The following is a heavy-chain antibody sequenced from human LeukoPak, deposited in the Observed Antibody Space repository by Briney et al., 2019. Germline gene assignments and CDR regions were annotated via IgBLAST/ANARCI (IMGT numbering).Heavy chain of an antibody. CDR2: IYYSVST. J-gene: IGHJ4*02. CDR1: GGSINSDY. CDR3: ASRRGSFWSSYYYLDY. Sequence: SETLSLTCTVSGGSINSDYWSCIRQPPGKGLEWIGYIYYSVSTNYNPSLKSRVTISLDTPKNQFSLKLISVTAADTGAYYCASRRGSFWSSYYYLDYWGQGILVTVSS. D-gene: IGHD3-3*01. V-gene: IGHV4-59*08.